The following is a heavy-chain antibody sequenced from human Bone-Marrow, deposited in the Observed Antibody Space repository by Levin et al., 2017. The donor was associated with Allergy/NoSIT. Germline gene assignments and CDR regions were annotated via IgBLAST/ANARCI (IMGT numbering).Heavy chain of an antibody. J-gene: IGHJ4*02. V-gene: IGHV3-23*01. D-gene: IGHD1-7*01. CDR3: AKAMGSGTTFGPIDY. Sequence: GESLKISCAASGFTFSNYAMSWVRQAPGKGLEWVSAISGSGGYTYYADSVRGRFTISRDNSKNTLYLQMNSLRAEDTAVYYCAKAMGSGTTFGPIDYWGQGTLITVSS. CDR2: ISGSGGYT. CDR1: GFTFSNYA.